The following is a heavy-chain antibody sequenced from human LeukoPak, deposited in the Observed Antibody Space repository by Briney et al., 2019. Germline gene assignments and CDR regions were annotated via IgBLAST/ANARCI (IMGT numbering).Heavy chain of an antibody. CDR3: ARGDYGGNSVAFDI. Sequence: PSETLSLTCTVSGGSISSYYWSWIRQPPGKGLEWIGYIYYSGSTNYNPSLKSRVTISVDTSKNQFSLKLSSVTAADTAVYYCARGDYGGNSVAFDIWGQGTMVTVSS. V-gene: IGHV4-59*01. J-gene: IGHJ3*02. D-gene: IGHD4-23*01. CDR1: GGSISSYY. CDR2: IYYSGST.